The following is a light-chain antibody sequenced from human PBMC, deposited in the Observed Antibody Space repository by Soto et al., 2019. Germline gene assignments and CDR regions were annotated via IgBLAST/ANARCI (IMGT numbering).Light chain of an antibody. CDR2: GAS. CDR1: HTGDSRY. J-gene: IGKJ4*01. Sequence: EIVFTQSPGTLSLSPGETATLSCRASHTGDSRYLAWYQQKPGQPPRLLIYGASSRATGIPDRFSGSGSGADFTLTISRLEPEDFAVYYCQQCNDSPLTFGGGTKVDIK. CDR3: QQCNDSPLT. V-gene: IGKV3-20*01.